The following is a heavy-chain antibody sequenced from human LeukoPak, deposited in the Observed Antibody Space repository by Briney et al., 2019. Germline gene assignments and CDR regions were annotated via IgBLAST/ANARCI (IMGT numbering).Heavy chain of an antibody. CDR3: AKVGADYYYGMDV. CDR1: GFTFDDYA. Sequence: GGSLRLSCAASGFTFDDYAMHWVRQAPGKGLEWVSGISWNSGSIGYADSVEGRFTISRDNAKNSLYLQMNSLRAEDTALYYCAKVGADYYYGMDVWGQGTTVTVSS. D-gene: IGHD1-26*01. J-gene: IGHJ6*02. CDR2: ISWNSGSI. V-gene: IGHV3-9*01.